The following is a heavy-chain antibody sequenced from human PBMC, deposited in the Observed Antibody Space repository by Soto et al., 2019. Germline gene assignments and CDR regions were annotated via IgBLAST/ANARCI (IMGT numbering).Heavy chain of an antibody. J-gene: IGHJ3*02. CDR3: ARVLMRDSAARAFDI. D-gene: IGHD1-26*01. Sequence: ASVKVSCKASGYKFIDYGISWVRQAPGQGLEWMGWVSVYSGSAKYGQNVQGRITMTTDTSTTTAYMELMSLRSDDTAVYYCARVLMRDSAARAFDIWGQGTMVTV. CDR2: VSVYSGSA. V-gene: IGHV1-18*04. CDR1: GYKFIDYG.